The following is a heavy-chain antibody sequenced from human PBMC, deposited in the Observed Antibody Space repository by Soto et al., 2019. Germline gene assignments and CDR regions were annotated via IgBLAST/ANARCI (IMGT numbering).Heavy chain of an antibody. CDR3: ARDGPHYYGSGSYYDY. J-gene: IGHJ4*02. V-gene: IGHV3-30-3*01. CDR1: GFTFSSYA. CDR2: ISYDGSNK. Sequence: QVQLVESGGGVVQPGRSLRLSCAASGFTFSSYAMHWVRQAPGKGLEWVAVISYDGSNKYYADSVKGRFTISIDNSKNTLYLQMNSLRAEDTAVYYCARDGPHYYGSGSYYDYWCQGALVTVSS. D-gene: IGHD3-10*01.